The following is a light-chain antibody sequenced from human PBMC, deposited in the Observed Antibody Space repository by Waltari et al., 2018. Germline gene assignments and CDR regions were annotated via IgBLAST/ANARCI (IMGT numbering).Light chain of an antibody. V-gene: IGLV1-44*01. CDR1: SSNSGNNT. Sequence: QSVLTQPPSASGPPGQRVTISCSGSSSNSGNNTVIWYQQLPGTDPKLLIYVNNQRPAGVPDRSSGSMSGTPASLAISGLQSEDEADYYCAAWDDRLNGLVFGGGTKLTVL. J-gene: IGLJ2*01. CDR3: AAWDDRLNGLV. CDR2: VNN.